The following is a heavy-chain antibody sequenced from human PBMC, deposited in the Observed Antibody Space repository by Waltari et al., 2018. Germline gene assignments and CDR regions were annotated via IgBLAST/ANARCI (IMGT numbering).Heavy chain of an antibody. CDR1: GYTLNKLS. D-gene: IGHD3-10*01. CDR2: KGPGGGGT. J-gene: IGHJ5*02. Sequence: QVQLVQSGAEVRRPGASVKVSCKVSGYTLNKLSLHWVRQTPAQGLEWMGGKGPGGGGTLFAGKFQGRVTVSGDPSTDTAYMELSSLRSEDTAVYYCVTRIKTVVQGIIVLAGPPPKWFDPWGPGTQVTVSS. CDR3: VTRIKTVVQGIIVLAGPPPKWFDP. V-gene: IGHV1-24*01.